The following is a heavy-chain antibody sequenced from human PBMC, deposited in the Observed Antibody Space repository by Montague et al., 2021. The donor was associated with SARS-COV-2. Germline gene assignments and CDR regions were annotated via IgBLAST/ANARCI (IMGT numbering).Heavy chain of an antibody. Sequence: SLRLSCAASGFTFSSYAMSWVRQAPGKGLERVSAISGSGGSTYYADSVKGRFTISRDNSKNTLYLQMNSLRAEDTAVYYCAKDRWFGEPTAGFDYWGQGTLVTVSS. D-gene: IGHD3-10*01. CDR3: AKDRWFGEPTAGFDY. V-gene: IGHV3-23*01. CDR2: ISGSGGST. CDR1: GFTFSSYA. J-gene: IGHJ4*02.